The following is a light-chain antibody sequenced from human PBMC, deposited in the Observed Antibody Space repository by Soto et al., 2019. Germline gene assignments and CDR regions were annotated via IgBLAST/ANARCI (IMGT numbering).Light chain of an antibody. V-gene: IGKV3-11*01. J-gene: IGKJ4*01. CDR1: QTISTF. Sequence: EIVLTQSPATLSLSPGEGSTLSCRASQTISTFLGWYQQKPGQAPRLLFYEVYNRATGVPARFSVSGSWTVFTFTIISLHPEDVAFYYCQQKIAWPLSFGGETKVEIK. CDR2: EVY. CDR3: QQKIAWPLS.